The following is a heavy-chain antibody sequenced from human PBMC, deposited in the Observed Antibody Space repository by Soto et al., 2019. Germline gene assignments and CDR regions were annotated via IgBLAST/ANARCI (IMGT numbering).Heavy chain of an antibody. CDR1: GFTFSSYS. CDR3: AKIPMTTVTLVFDY. CDR2: ISSSSTI. V-gene: IGHV3-48*02. D-gene: IGHD4-17*01. J-gene: IGHJ4*02. Sequence: PGGSLRLSCAASGFTFSSYSMNWVRQAPGKGLEWVSYISSSSTIYYADSVKGRFTISRDNAKNSLYLQMNSLRDEDTAVYHCAKIPMTTVTLVFDYWGQGALVTVSS.